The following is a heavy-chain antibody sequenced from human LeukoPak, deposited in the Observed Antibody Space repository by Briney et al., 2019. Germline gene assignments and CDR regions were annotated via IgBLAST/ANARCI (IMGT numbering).Heavy chain of an antibody. D-gene: IGHD6-13*01. V-gene: IGHV1-2*02. CDR3: ARGFPSIAAAAAFDY. CDR1: GYTCTGYY. J-gene: IGHJ4*02. Sequence: ASVKVSCKASGYTCTGYYMHWVRQAPGQGLEWMGWINPNSGGTNYAQKFQGRVTMTRDTSISTAYMELSRLRSDDTAVYYCARGFPSIAAAAAFDYWGQGTLVTVSS. CDR2: INPNSGGT.